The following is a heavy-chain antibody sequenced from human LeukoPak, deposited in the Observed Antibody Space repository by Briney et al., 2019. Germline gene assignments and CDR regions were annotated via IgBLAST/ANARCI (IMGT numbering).Heavy chain of an antibody. V-gene: IGHV1-8*01. CDR3: ARGLGRTAMVTRGGVRFDY. Sequence: GASVKVSCKASGYTFTSYDINWVRQATGQGLEWMGWMNPNSGNTGYAQRFQGRVTMTRNTSISTAYMELSSPRSEDTAVYYCARGLGRTAMVTRGGVRFDYWGQGTLVTVSS. CDR2: MNPNSGNT. D-gene: IGHD5-18*01. J-gene: IGHJ4*02. CDR1: GYTFTSYD.